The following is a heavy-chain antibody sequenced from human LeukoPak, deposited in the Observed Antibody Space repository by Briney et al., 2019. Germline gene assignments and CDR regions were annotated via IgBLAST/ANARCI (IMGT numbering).Heavy chain of an antibody. V-gene: IGHV3-7*01. CDR2: IKQDGSEK. J-gene: IGHJ4*02. D-gene: IGHD3-10*01. CDR1: GFTFSSYW. Sequence: PGGSLRLSCAASGFTFSSYWMSWVRQAPGKGLEWVANIKQDGSEKYYVDSVKGRFTISRDNAKNSLYLQMNSLRAEGTAVYYCARDSAAYGFGESYDYWGQGTLVTVSS. CDR3: ARDSAAYGFGESYDY.